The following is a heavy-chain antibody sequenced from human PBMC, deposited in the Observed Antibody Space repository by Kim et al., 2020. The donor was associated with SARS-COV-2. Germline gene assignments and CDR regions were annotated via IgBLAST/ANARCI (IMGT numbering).Heavy chain of an antibody. D-gene: IGHD2-21*01. CDR2: INHSGST. Sequence: SETLSLTCAVYGGSFNGYSWNWIRQPPGKGLEWIGGINHSGSTNYNPSFNSRVTISVDRSKNQFSLKVTSVTAADTAVYYCARAPHCGLSTCYETAFCGQGTLVAVSS. J-gene: IGHJ4*02. V-gene: IGHV4-34*01. CDR3: ARAPHCGLSTCYETAF. CDR1: GGSFNGYS.